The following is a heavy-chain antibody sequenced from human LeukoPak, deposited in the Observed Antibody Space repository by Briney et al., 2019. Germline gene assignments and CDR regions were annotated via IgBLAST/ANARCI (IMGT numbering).Heavy chain of an antibody. CDR2: IYHSGNT. Sequence: SETLSLTCTVSGGSVSSGSSFWSWIRQPPGKGLEWIGYIYHSGNTNYNPSLKSRVTISVDTSTSQLSLKLNSVTAADTAVYYCARDRNYYDSSGYYFSNWGQRTLVTVSS. D-gene: IGHD3-22*01. CDR1: GGSVSSGSSF. V-gene: IGHV4-61*01. CDR3: ARDRNYYDSSGYYFSN. J-gene: IGHJ4*02.